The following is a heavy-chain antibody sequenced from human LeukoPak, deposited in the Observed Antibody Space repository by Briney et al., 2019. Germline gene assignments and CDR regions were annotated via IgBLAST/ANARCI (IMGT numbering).Heavy chain of an antibody. Sequence: PSETLSLTCTVSGGSISSYYWSWIRQPPGKGLEWLGYIWDNGNTNYNPSLKSRVTMSVDMPKNQFSLKVTSVTAADTAVYYCARARSLRDTDAFDVWAQGTTVTVSS. V-gene: IGHV4-59*01. CDR1: GGSISSYY. J-gene: IGHJ3*01. CDR3: ARARSLRDTDAFDV. CDR2: IWDNGNT.